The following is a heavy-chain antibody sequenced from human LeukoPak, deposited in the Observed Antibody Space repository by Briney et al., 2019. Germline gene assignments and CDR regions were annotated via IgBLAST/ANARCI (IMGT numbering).Heavy chain of an antibody. CDR3: AYDYYGSGSYYKGNWFDP. D-gene: IGHD3-10*01. CDR1: GFTFSSYA. J-gene: IGHJ5*02. V-gene: IGHV3-23*01. Sequence: GGSLRLSCAASGFTFSSYAMSWVRPAPGKGLEWVSAISGSGGSTYYADSVKGLFTISRDNSKNTLYLQMNSLRAEDTAVYYCAYDYYGSGSYYKGNWFDPWGQGTLVTVSS. CDR2: ISGSGGST.